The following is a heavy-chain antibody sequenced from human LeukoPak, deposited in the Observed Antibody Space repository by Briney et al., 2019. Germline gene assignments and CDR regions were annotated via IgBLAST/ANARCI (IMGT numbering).Heavy chain of an antibody. CDR3: ARRITMVRGVRPFDY. V-gene: IGHV4-30-4*07. Sequence: SQTLSLTCAVSGGSISSGGYSWSWIRQPPGKGLEWIGYIYYSGSTYYNPSLKSRVTISVDTSKNQFSLKLSSVIAADTAVYYCARRITMVRGVRPFDYWGQGTLVTVSS. J-gene: IGHJ4*02. D-gene: IGHD3-10*01. CDR2: IYYSGST. CDR1: GGSISSGGYS.